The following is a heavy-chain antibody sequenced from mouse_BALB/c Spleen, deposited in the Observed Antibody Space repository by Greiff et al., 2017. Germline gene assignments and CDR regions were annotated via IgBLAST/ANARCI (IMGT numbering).Heavy chain of an antibody. J-gene: IGHJ4*01. CDR1: GYTFSSYW. D-gene: IGHD2-14*01. CDR2: ILPGSGST. Sequence: QVQLQQSGAELMKPGASVKISCKATGYTFSSYWIEWVKQRPGHGLEWIGEILPGSGSTNYNEKFKGKATFTADTSSNTAYMQLSSLTSEDSAVYYCARYYRYDGDYYAMDYWGQGTSVTVSS. V-gene: IGHV1-9*01. CDR3: ARYYRYDGDYYAMDY.